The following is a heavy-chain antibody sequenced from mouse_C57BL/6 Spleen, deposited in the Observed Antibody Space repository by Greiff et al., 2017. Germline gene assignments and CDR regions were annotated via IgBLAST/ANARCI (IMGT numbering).Heavy chain of an antibody. V-gene: IGHV2-6*01. CDR3: ARNPYPYAMDY. Sequence: VKLVESGPGLVAPSQSLSITCTVSGFSLTSYGVDWVRQSPGKGLEWLGVIWGVGSTNYNSALKSRLSISKDNSKSQVFLKMISLQTDDTAMYYCARNPYPYAMDYWGQGTSVTVSS. J-gene: IGHJ4*01. CDR2: IWGVGST. D-gene: IGHD5-1-1*01. CDR1: GFSLTSYG.